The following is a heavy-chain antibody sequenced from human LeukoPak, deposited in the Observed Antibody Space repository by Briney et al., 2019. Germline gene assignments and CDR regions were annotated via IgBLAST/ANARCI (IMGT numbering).Heavy chain of an antibody. CDR2: INPNSGGT. Sequence: ASVKVSCKASGYTFTGYYMHWVRQAPGQGLEWMGRINPNSGGTNYAQKFQGRVTMTRDTSISTAYMELSRLRSDDTAVYYCARGEVGATRNWFDPWGQGTLVTVSS. V-gene: IGHV1-2*06. D-gene: IGHD1-26*01. CDR1: GYTFTGYY. CDR3: ARGEVGATRNWFDP. J-gene: IGHJ5*02.